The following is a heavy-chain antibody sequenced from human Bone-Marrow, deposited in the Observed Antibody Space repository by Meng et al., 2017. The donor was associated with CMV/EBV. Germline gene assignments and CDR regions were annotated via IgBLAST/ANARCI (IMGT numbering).Heavy chain of an antibody. CDR2: ISSSSSYI. J-gene: IGHJ4*02. V-gene: IGHV3-21*04. CDR3: ARGAGTAMAPAWY. D-gene: IGHD5-18*01. CDR1: GFTFSSYS. Sequence: GESLKISCAASGFTFSSYSMNWVRQAPGKGLEWVSSISSSSSYIYYADSVKGRFTISRDNAKNSLYLQMNSLRTEDTALYPCARGAGTAMAPAWYWGQGTLVTVSS.